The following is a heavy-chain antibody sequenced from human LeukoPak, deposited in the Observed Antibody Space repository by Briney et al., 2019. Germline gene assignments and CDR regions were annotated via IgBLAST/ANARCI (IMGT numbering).Heavy chain of an antibody. Sequence: GGSLRLSCAASGFTFSSYAMHWVRQAPGKGLEWVAVISYDGSNKYYADSVKGRFTISRDNSKNTLYLQMNSLRAEDTAVYYCARDEASYYYGSGSSSDFGYWGQGTLVTVSS. V-gene: IGHV3-30-3*01. J-gene: IGHJ4*02. D-gene: IGHD3-10*01. CDR1: GFTFSSYA. CDR2: ISYDGSNK. CDR3: ARDEASYYYGSGSSSDFGY.